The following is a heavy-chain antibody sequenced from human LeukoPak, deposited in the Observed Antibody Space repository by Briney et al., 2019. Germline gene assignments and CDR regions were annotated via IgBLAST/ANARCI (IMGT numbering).Heavy chain of an antibody. Sequence: GASVKVSCKASGYTFSSYGISWVRQAPGQGLEWMGCISANNGNTKYAQNLQGRVTMTTDTSTSTAYMELRSLRADDTAVYYCARKGITSDYYYYMDVWGKGTTVTVSS. J-gene: IGHJ6*03. V-gene: IGHV1-18*01. CDR2: ISANNGNT. CDR1: GYTFSSYG. CDR3: ARKGITSDYYYYMDV. D-gene: IGHD3-3*01.